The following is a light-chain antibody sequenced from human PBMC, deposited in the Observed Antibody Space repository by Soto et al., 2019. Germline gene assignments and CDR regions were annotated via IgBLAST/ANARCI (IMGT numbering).Light chain of an antibody. CDR3: CSYAGSYTFLV. CDR1: SSDVGGYNY. Sequence: QSALTQPRSVSGSPGQSVTISCTGTSSDVGGYNYVSWYQQHPGKAPKLMIYDVSKRPCGVPDRFSCSKSGNTASLTISGLQAEDEVDYYCCSYAGSYTFLVFGTGTKVTVL. V-gene: IGLV2-11*01. CDR2: DVS. J-gene: IGLJ1*01.